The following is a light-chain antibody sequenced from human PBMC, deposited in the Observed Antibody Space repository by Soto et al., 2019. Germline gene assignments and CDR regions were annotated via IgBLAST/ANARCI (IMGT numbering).Light chain of an antibody. Sequence: EMVMTQSPATLSVSPGERATLSCRASQSVSSNLAWYQQKPGQAPRLLIYGASSRATGIPDRFSGSGSGTDFTLTISRLEPEDFAVYYCQQRSNWITFGQGTRLEIK. CDR1: QSVSSN. V-gene: IGKV3D-20*02. J-gene: IGKJ5*01. CDR3: QQRSNWIT. CDR2: GAS.